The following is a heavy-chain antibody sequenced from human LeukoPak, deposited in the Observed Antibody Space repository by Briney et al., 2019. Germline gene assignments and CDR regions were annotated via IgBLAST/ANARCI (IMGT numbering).Heavy chain of an antibody. J-gene: IGHJ4*02. V-gene: IGHV3-23*01. CDR3: AKDRLYSSGWYGEFDY. D-gene: IGHD6-19*01. Sequence: PGGSLRLSCAASGFTFSNYWMSWVRQAPGKGLEWVSAISGSGGSTYYADSVKGRFTISRDNSKNTLYLQMNSLRAEDTAVYYCAKDRLYSSGWYGEFDYWGQGTLVTVSS. CDR1: GFTFSNYW. CDR2: ISGSGGST.